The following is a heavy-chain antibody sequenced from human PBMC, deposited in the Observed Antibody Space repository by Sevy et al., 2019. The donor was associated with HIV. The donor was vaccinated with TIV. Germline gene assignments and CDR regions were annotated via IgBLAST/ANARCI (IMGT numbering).Heavy chain of an antibody. CDR2: ISGSGGST. CDR1: GXXFSSYA. Sequence: GGSLRLSCAASGXXFSSYAMSWVRQAPGKGLEWVSAISGSGGSTYYADSVKGRFTISRANSKNTLYLQMNSLRAEDTAVYYCAKDRGERYYDSSGYXHXDXXXXGTLVTVSS. D-gene: IGHD3-22*01. V-gene: IGHV3-23*01. J-gene: IGHJ4*02. CDR3: AKDRGERYYDSSGYXHXDX.